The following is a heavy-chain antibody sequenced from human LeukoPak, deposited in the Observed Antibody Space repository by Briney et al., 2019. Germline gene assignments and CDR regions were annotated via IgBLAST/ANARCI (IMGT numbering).Heavy chain of an antibody. CDR2: ISYDGSNK. V-gene: IGHV3-30*18. CDR1: GFTFSSYG. J-gene: IGHJ4*02. Sequence: PGGSLRLSCAASGFTFSSYGMHWVRQAPGKGLEWVAVISYDGSNKYYADSVKGRFTISRDNSKNTLYLQMNSLRAEGTAVYYCAKGEVLRYFDWLSVDYWGQGTLVTVSS. CDR3: AKGEVLRYFDWLSVDY. D-gene: IGHD3-9*01.